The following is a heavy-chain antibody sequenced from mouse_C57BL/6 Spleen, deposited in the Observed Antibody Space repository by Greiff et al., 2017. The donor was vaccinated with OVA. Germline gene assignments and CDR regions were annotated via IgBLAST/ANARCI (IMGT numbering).Heavy chain of an antibody. CDR1: GYTFTSYW. Sequence: VQLQQSGTVLARPGASVKMSCKTSGYTFTSYWMHWVKQRPGQGLEWIGAIYPGNSDTSYNQKFKGKAKLTAVTSASTAYMELSSLTNEDSAVYYCTRPSITTVYYFDYWGQGTTLTVSS. CDR2: IYPGNSDT. J-gene: IGHJ2*01. CDR3: TRPSITTVYYFDY. V-gene: IGHV1-5*01. D-gene: IGHD1-1*01.